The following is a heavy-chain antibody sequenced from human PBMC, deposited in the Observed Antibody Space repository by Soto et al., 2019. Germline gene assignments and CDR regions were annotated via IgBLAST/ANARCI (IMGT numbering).Heavy chain of an antibody. CDR1: GYSFTSYW. CDR2: IYPGDSDT. CDR3: ARLPEMTVALRAFDI. J-gene: IGHJ3*02. V-gene: IGHV5-51*01. Sequence: GESLKISCKGSGYSFTSYWIGWVRQMPGKGLEWMGIIYPGDSDTRYSPSFQGQVTISADKSISTAYLQWSSLKASDTAMYYCARLPEMTVALRAFDIWGQGTMVTVSS. D-gene: IGHD3-22*01.